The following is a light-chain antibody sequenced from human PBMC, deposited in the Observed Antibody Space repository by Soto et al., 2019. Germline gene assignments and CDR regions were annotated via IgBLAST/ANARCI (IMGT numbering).Light chain of an antibody. CDR1: QSVSSNY. V-gene: IGKV3-20*01. CDR3: QQYGSSPQT. CDR2: GAS. Sequence: EIVLKQSPGTLSLSTGERATLSCRASQSVSSNYLAWYQQKPGQAPRLLIYGASSRATGIPDRFSGSGSGTDFTLTISRLEPEDFAVYYCQQYGSSPQTFGQGTKVDIK. J-gene: IGKJ1*01.